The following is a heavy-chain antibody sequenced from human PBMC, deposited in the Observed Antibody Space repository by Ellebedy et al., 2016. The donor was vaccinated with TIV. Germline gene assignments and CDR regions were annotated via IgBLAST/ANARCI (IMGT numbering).Heavy chain of an antibody. CDR2: ISIRGSAI. V-gene: IGHV3-11*04. CDR3: ARCREVAVPGDAFDI. Sequence: PGGSLRLSCAASGFTFTDYYMAWIRQAPGQGLEWVSYISIRGSAIYYADSVKGRFTVSRDNTKNSLYLQMNSLRAEDTAVYYCARCREVAVPGDAFDIWGQGTMVSVSS. D-gene: IGHD6-19*01. CDR1: GFTFTDYY. J-gene: IGHJ3*02.